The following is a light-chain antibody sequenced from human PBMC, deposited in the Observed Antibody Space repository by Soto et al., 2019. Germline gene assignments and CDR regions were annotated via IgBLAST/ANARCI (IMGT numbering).Light chain of an antibody. CDR3: QQYNNWPPWT. J-gene: IGKJ1*01. Sequence: EIVLTHSPGARSFSPGEXXTXSXXXSQSVSSNLAWYQQKPGQAPRLLIYGASTRATGIPARFSGSGSGTEFTLTISSLQSEDFAVYYCQQYNNWPPWTFGQGTKVDIK. V-gene: IGKV3-15*01. CDR2: GAS. CDR1: QSVSSN.